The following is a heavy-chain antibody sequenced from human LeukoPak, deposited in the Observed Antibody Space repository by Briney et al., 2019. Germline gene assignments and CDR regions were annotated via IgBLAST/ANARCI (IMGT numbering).Heavy chain of an antibody. Sequence: GGSLRLSCAASGFTFSSYAMHWVRQAPGKGLEWVAVISYDGSNKYYADSVKGRFTISRDNSKNTLYLQMNSLRAEDTAVYYCASARWDYWGQGVLVTVSS. CDR3: ASARWDY. CDR1: GFTFSSYA. CDR2: ISYDGSNK. V-gene: IGHV3-30*04. D-gene: IGHD5-24*01. J-gene: IGHJ4*02.